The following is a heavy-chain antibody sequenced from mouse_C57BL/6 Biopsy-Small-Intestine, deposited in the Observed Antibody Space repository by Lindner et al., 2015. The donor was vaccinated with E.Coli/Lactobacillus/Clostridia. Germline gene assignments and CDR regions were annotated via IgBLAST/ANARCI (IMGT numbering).Heavy chain of an antibody. CDR2: INPSTGGT. V-gene: IGHV1-42*01. CDR3: AREGYGSSYSYYFDY. J-gene: IGHJ2*01. CDR1: GYSFTGYY. D-gene: IGHD1-1*01. Sequence: VQLRESGPELVKPGASVKISCKASGYSFTGYYMNWVKQSPEKSLEWIGEINPSTGGTTYNQKFKGKATLTVDKSSSTAYMELRSLTPEDSAVYYCAREGYGSSYSYYFDYWGQGTTLTVSS.